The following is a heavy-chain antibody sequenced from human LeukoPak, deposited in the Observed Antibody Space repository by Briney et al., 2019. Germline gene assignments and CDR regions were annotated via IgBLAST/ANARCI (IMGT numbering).Heavy chain of an antibody. CDR2: IYYSGST. CDR3: ATRKSTVTSYYYYYYMDV. CDR1: GGSISSSSYY. D-gene: IGHD4-11*01. J-gene: IGHJ6*03. V-gene: IGHV4-39*01. Sequence: PSETLSLTCTVSGGSISSSSYYWGWIRQPPGKGPEWIGSIYYSGSTYYNPSLKSRVTISVDTSKNQFSLKLSSVTAADTAVYYCATRKSTVTSYYYYYYMDVWGKGTTVTVSS.